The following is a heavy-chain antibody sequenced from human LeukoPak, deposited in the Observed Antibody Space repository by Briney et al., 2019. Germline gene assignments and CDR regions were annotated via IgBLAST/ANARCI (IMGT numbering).Heavy chain of an antibody. CDR3: ARRPRYSYGYYYYYYYMDV. V-gene: IGHV4-39*07. J-gene: IGHJ6*03. D-gene: IGHD5-18*01. CDR2: GST. Sequence: PSETLSLACTVSGGSISSSSYYWGWIRQPPGKGLEWIAIGSTYYNPSLKSRVTISVDTSKNQFSLKLSSVTAADTAVYYCARRPRYSYGYYYYYYYMDVWGKGTTVTVSS. CDR1: GGSISSSSYY.